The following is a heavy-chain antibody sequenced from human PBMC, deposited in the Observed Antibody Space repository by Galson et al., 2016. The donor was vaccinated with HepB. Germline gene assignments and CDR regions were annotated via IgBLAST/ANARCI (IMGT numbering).Heavy chain of an antibody. J-gene: IGHJ4*02. Sequence: LSLTCTVSIGSSSGFYWSWIRQPPRKGLEWIGEINHSGTPTYNPSLKSRVSISVDTSKNHFSLRLSSVTAADTAGYYCARGRRFDYVWGSYRYPTAFDYWGQGTLVTVSS. CDR3: ARGRRFDYVWGSYRYPTAFDY. CDR1: IGSSSGFY. CDR2: INHSGTP. D-gene: IGHD3-16*02. V-gene: IGHV4-34*01.